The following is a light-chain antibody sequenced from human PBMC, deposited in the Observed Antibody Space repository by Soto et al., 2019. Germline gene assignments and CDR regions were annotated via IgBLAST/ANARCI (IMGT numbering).Light chain of an antibody. CDR1: QSISNY. V-gene: IGKV1-39*01. Sequence: DIQMTQSPSTLSASVGDRVTITCRASQSISNYLNWYQQKPGKAPKLLIYAASSLQSGVPSRFSGSGSGTDFTLTIRGLQPEDFAVYYCQQYGSSPITFGQGTRLEIK. CDR2: AAS. CDR3: QQYGSSPIT. J-gene: IGKJ5*01.